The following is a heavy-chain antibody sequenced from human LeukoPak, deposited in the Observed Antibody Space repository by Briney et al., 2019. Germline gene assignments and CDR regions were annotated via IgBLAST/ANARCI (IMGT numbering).Heavy chain of an antibody. CDR1: GYTFTSYG. CDR3: ARDSKVRGEYPLGY. Sequence: ASVKVSCKASGYTFTSYGISWVRQAPGQGLEWMGWISAYNGNTNYAQKLQGRVTMTTDTSTSTAYMELRSLRSDDTAVYYCARDSKVRGEYPLGYWDQGTLVTVSS. J-gene: IGHJ4*02. V-gene: IGHV1-18*04. CDR2: ISAYNGNT. D-gene: IGHD3-10*01.